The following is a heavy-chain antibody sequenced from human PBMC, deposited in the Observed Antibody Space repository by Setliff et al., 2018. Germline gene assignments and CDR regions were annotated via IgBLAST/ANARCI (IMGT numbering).Heavy chain of an antibody. V-gene: IGHV3-30*16. J-gene: IGHJ6*03. CDR3: ARDFQLVLPYHVDCAMDV. Sequence: GGSLRLSCVASGFTFDSYPIHWVRQAPGTGLEWVAVISYDATKRDYVDSVKGRFTVSRDNSRNTVYLQMNSLRAEGTAVYYCARDFQLVLPYHVDCAMDVWGKGTTVTVSS. CDR2: ISYDATKR. D-gene: IGHD3-10*01. CDR1: GFTFDSYP.